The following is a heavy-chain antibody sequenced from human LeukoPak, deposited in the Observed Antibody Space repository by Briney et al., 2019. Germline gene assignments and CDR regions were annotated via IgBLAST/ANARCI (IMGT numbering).Heavy chain of an antibody. D-gene: IGHD2-2*01. J-gene: IGHJ4*02. CDR2: IYYSGST. V-gene: IGHV4-59*08. CDR1: GGSISSYY. Sequence: SETLSLTCTVSGGSISSYYWSWIRQPPGRGLEWVGYIYYSGSTNYNPSLKSRVTTSVDTSKNQLSLKLSSVTAADTAVYYCARVIGYCSSTSCFGYLDYWGQGTLVTVSS. CDR3: ARVIGYCSSTSCFGYLDY.